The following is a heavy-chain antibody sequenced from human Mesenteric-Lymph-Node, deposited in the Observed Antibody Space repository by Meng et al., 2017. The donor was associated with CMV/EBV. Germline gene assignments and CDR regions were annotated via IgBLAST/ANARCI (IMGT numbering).Heavy chain of an antibody. V-gene: IGHV3-7*01. J-gene: IGHJ4*02. CDR1: GFNVSRYW. CDR2: IKEDGSEK. CDR3: ARDRAVAGTWGVWSYHFDY. Sequence: GALKISCAASGFNVSRYWMSWVRQAPGKGLEWVANIKEDGSEKYYVDSVKGRFTISRDNAENSLYLHMNSLRVEDTAVYYCARDRAVAGTWGVWSYHFDYWGQGTLVTVSS. D-gene: IGHD6-19*01.